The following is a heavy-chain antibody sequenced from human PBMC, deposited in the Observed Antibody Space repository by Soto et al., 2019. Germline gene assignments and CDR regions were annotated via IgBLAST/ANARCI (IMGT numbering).Heavy chain of an antibody. J-gene: IGHJ4*02. CDR3: GRQRGGTPTGSFFGY. CDR1: GYRFTKYL. V-gene: IGHV5-51*01. D-gene: IGHD1-7*01. CDR2: IYPGDSDT. Sequence: GESLNISWKGSGYRFTKYLIGWVRQMSGKGLEWMGIIYPGDSDTTYSPSFQGQVTISADTSISTAYLQLSSLKAADTAMYYCGRQRGGTPTGSFFGYRGQGTLVTVSS.